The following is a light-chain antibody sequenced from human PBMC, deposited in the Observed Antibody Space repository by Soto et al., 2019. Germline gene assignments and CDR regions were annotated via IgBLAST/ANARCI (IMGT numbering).Light chain of an antibody. Sequence: EVVMTQSPATLSVSPGEGATLSCRASQDVGSLVAWYQQKPGQAPRLLIYRVSTRATDIAARFTGSGSGTDFTLSISSLQTEDFAVYYCQQFSSYPLTFGGGTKVDIK. CDR3: QQFSSYPLT. J-gene: IGKJ4*01. CDR2: RVS. CDR1: QDVGSL. V-gene: IGKV3-15*01.